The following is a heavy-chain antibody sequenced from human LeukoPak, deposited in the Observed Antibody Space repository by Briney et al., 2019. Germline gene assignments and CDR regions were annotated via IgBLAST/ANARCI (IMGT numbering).Heavy chain of an antibody. D-gene: IGHD3-10*01. CDR2: IYYSGST. Sequence: SETLSLTCSVSGGSISSSNHYCAWIRQPPGKGLEWIGTIYYSGSTYYNPSLESRVTISVDTSRNQFSLKLTSVTATDTAVYYCARHGGYYYGVGSYYHAFEGFGYWGQGALVTVTS. CDR3: ARHGGYYYGVGSYYHAFEGFGY. CDR1: GGSISSSNHY. J-gene: IGHJ4*02. V-gene: IGHV4-39*01.